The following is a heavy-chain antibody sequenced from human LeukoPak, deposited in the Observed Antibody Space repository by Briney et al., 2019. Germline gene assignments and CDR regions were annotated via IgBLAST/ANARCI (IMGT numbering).Heavy chain of an antibody. CDR3: ARSDIVAYYYYMDV. CDR2: IYYSGST. CDR1: GGSISSYY. D-gene: IGHD5-12*01. J-gene: IGHJ6*03. V-gene: IGHV4-59*01. Sequence: NSSETLSLTCTVSGGSISSYYWSWIRQPPWKGVEWIGYIYYSGSTNYNPTLKSRVTISVDTSKNQFSLKLSSVTAADTAVYYCARSDIVAYYYYMDVWGKGTTVTVSS.